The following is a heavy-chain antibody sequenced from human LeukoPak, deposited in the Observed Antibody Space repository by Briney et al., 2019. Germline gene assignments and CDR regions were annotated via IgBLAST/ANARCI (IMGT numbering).Heavy chain of an antibody. CDR1: GFTFSSYS. CDR2: ISSSSSYI. J-gene: IGHJ4*02. Sequence: TGGSLRLSCAASGFTFSSYSMNWVRQAPGKGLEWVSSISSSSSYIYYANSVKGRFTISRDNAKNSLYLQMNSLRAEDTAVYYCAIDVDTVAAITGDYWGQGTLVTVSS. D-gene: IGHD5-12*01. CDR3: AIDVDTVAAITGDY. V-gene: IGHV3-21*01.